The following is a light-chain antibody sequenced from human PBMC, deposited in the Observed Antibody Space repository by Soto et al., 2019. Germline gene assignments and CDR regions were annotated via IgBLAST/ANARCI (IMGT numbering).Light chain of an antibody. Sequence: QSALTQPASVSGSPGQSITISCTGTSSDVGGYNYVSWYQHHPGKAPKLMIYDVTNRPSGVSSRFSGSKSGNTASLTISGLQAEDEADYYCSSYTSSNTRAVFGGGTKLTVL. CDR2: DVT. CDR3: SSYTSSNTRAV. CDR1: SSDVGGYNY. V-gene: IGLV2-14*03. J-gene: IGLJ2*01.